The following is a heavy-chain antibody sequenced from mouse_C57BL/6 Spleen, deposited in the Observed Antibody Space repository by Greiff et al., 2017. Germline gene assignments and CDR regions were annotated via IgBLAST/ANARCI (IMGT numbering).Heavy chain of an antibody. CDR3: AREIITTVDYFDD. CDR2: INPGSGGT. D-gene: IGHD1-1*01. Sequence: QVQLQQSGAELVRPGTSVKVSCKASGYAFTNYLIEWVKQRPGQGLEWIGVINPGSGGTNYNEKFKGKATLTADKSSSTAYMQLSSLTSEDSAVYFCAREIITTVDYFDDWGQGTTLTVSS. CDR1: GYAFTNYL. V-gene: IGHV1-54*01. J-gene: IGHJ2*01.